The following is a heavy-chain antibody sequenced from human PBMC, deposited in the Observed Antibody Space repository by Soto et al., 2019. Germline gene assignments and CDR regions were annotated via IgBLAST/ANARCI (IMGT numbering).Heavy chain of an antibody. J-gene: IGHJ6*02. CDR1: GFTFRTYW. V-gene: IGHV3-7*05. D-gene: IGHD5-18*01. CDR3: ARDGSTSWYSYDYHGMDV. Sequence: GGSLRLSCASSGFTFRTYWLIWVRQVPGKGLEWVANINLDGSEKNYVDSVKGRFTISRDNARNSLYLQMSSLRAEDTALYYCARDGSTSWYSYDYHGMDVWGQGTTVTVSS. CDR2: INLDGSEK.